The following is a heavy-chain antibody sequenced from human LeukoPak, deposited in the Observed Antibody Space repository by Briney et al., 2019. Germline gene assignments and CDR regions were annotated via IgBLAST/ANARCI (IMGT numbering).Heavy chain of an antibody. CDR2: IRYDGSKK. D-gene: IGHD2-15*01. V-gene: IGHV3-30*02. J-gene: IGHJ6*03. Sequence: GGSLRLSCAASGFIFNNYGMHWVRQAPGKGLEWVAFIRYDGSKKYYADSVKGRFTISRDNSKNTLYLQMNSLRAEDTAVYYCAKGAKRLGYCSGGTCYSNYDYYYMDVWGKGTTVTISS. CDR1: GFIFNNYG. CDR3: AKGAKRLGYCSGGTCYSNYDYYYMDV.